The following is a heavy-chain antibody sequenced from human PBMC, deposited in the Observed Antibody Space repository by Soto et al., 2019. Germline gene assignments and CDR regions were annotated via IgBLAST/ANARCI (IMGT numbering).Heavy chain of an antibody. CDR2: ISISSRTI. V-gene: IGHV3-48*02. CDR1: GFTFSSYS. J-gene: IGHJ5*02. CDR3: ARDNGIAGSFDP. D-gene: IGHD6-13*01. Sequence: EVQVVESGGGLAQPGGSLRLSCAASGFTFSSYSMNWVRQAPGKGLEWVSYISISSRTIYYADSVKGRFTISRDDAKNSLHLQMNSLRDEDTAVYYCARDNGIAGSFDPWGKGTLVTVS.